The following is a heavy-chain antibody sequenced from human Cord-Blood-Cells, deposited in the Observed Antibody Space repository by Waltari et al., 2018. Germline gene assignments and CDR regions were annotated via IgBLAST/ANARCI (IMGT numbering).Heavy chain of an antibody. CDR1: GYTFTGYY. CDR3: ARVSRSGNYDILTGNLDY. D-gene: IGHD3-9*01. CDR2: INPNSGGT. J-gene: IGHJ4*02. V-gene: IGHV1-2*02. Sequence: QVQLVQSGAEVKKPGASVKVSCKASGYTFTGYYMHWVRQAPGQGLEWMGWINPNSGGTDYAQKFQGRVTMTRDTSISTAYMELSRLRSDDTAVYYCARVSRSGNYDILTGNLDYWGQGTLVTVSS.